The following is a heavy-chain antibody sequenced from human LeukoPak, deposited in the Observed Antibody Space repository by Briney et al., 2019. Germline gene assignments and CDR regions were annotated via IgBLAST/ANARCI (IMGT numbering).Heavy chain of an antibody. CDR1: GYTFTGYY. Sequence: ASVKVSCKASGYTFTGYYIHWVRQAPGQGLEWMGWINPNSGGTNYAQRFQGRVTMTRDTSISTAYMELSRLRSDDTAVYYCARALCSGGSCYHFDYWGQGTLVTVSS. V-gene: IGHV1-2*02. D-gene: IGHD2-15*01. J-gene: IGHJ4*02. CDR2: INPNSGGT. CDR3: ARALCSGGSCYHFDY.